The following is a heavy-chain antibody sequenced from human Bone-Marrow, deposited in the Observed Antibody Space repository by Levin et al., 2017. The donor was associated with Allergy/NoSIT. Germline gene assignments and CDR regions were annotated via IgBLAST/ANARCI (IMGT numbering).Heavy chain of an antibody. Sequence: PGGSLRLSCSVSGGSISNSYWSWIRQAPGKGLEWIGYIKNSGTTKYNPSLNSRVTISADTSKNQVSLRLTSVTAADTAVYYCASLGYTISYYDYAMDVWGQGTTVPFSS. CDR1: GGSISNSY. J-gene: IGHJ6*02. V-gene: IGHV4-59*01. CDR2: IKNSGTT. CDR3: ASLGYTISYYDYAMDV. D-gene: IGHD5-12*01.